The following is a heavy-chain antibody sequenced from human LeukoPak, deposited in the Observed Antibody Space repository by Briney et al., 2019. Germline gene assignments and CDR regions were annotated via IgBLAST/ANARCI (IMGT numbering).Heavy chain of an antibody. D-gene: IGHD5-24*01. CDR2: INTNTGNP. Sequence: GASVKVSCKASGYTFSSYAMNWVRQAPGQGLEWMGWINTNTGNPTYAQGFTGRFVFSLDTSVSTAYLQISSLQAEDTAVYYCARDMSRRERSRDYWGQGTLVTVSS. CDR1: GYTFSSYA. J-gene: IGHJ4*02. CDR3: ARDMSRRERSRDY. V-gene: IGHV7-4-1*02.